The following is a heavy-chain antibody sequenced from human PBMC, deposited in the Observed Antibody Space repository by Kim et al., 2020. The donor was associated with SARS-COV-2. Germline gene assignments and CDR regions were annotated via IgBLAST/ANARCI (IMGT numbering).Heavy chain of an antibody. V-gene: IGHV3-30-3*01. CDR3: ARGTSYFDWFKDDAFDI. J-gene: IGHJ3*02. D-gene: IGHD3-9*01. Sequence: GGSLRLSCAASGFTFSSYAMHWVRQAPGKGLEWVAVISYDGSNKYYADSVKGRFTISRDNSKNTLYLQMNSLRAEDTAVYYCARGTSYFDWFKDDAFDIWGQGTMVTVSS. CDR2: ISYDGSNK. CDR1: GFTFSSYA.